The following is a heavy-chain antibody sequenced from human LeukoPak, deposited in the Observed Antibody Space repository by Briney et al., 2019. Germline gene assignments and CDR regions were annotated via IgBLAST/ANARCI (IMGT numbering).Heavy chain of an antibody. CDR3: TTGESMVGTTIHIRWAD. CDR1: GFTVSNKY. CDR2: IKSKTAGGTI. V-gene: IGHV3-15*01. J-gene: IGHJ4*02. Sequence: PGGSLRLSCVASGFTVSNKYMSWVRQAPGKGLEWVGRIKSKTAGGTIDYAAPVKSRFTISRDDSKNTLYLQMNSLKTEDTAVYYCTTGESMVGTTIHIRWADWGQGTLVTVSS. D-gene: IGHD1-26*01.